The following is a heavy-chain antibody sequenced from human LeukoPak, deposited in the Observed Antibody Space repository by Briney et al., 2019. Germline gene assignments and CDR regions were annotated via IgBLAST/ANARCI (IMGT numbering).Heavy chain of an antibody. CDR1: GGSISSSSYY. J-gene: IGHJ4*02. CDR3: ARRTYEWELLRDY. Sequence: SETLSLTCTVSGGSISSSSYYWGWIRQPPGKGLEWIGSIYYSGSTYYNPSLKSRVTISVDTSKNQFSLKLSSVTAADTAVYYCARRTYEWELLRDYWGQGTLVTVSS. V-gene: IGHV4-39*07. D-gene: IGHD1-26*01. CDR2: IYYSGST.